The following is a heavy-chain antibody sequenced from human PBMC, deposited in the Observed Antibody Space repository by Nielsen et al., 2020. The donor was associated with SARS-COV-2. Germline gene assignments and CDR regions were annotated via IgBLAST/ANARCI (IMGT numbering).Heavy chain of an antibody. CDR1: GFTFSTNA. D-gene: IGHD6-19*01. Sequence: GESLKISCAASGFTFSTNAMHWVRQAPGQGLEWVAVISFDGSNKYYADSVKGRFTISRDNSKNTLYLQMNSLRPEDTATYYCAKDAGGQWLAMDVWGEGTTVSVSS. V-gene: IGHV3-30*18. J-gene: IGHJ6*04. CDR2: ISFDGSNK. CDR3: AKDAGGQWLAMDV.